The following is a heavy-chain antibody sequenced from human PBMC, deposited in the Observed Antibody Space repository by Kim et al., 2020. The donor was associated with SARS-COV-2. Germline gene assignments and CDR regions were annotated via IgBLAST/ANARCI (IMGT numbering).Heavy chain of an antibody. V-gene: IGHV3-33*01. Sequence: GGSLRLSCAASGFTFSSYGMHWVRQAPGKGLEWVAVIWYDGSNKYYADSVKGRFTISRDNSKNTLYLQMNSLRAEDTAVYYCARDMIDNWNYVGYFDYWGQGTLVTVSS. J-gene: IGHJ4*02. CDR1: GFTFSSYG. CDR3: ARDMIDNWNYVGYFDY. D-gene: IGHD1-7*01. CDR2: IWYDGSNK.